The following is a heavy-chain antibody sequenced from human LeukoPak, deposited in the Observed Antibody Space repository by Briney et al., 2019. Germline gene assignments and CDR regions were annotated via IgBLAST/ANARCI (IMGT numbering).Heavy chain of an antibody. CDR2: TNPNSGDT. Sequence: GASVKVSCKASGYTFTAYVMHWVRQAPGQGLEWMGWTNPNSGDTYSTQNFQGRIIMTNDMSINTVYMELSRLTSDDTAIYYCTRDPTRVRGVPSALFDLWGQGTLVTVSS. V-gene: IGHV1-2*02. J-gene: IGHJ5*02. CDR3: TRDPTRVRGVPSALFDL. D-gene: IGHD2-2*01. CDR1: GYTFTAYV.